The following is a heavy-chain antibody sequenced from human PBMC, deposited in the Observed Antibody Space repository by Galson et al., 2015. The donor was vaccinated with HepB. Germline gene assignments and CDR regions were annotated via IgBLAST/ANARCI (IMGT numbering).Heavy chain of an antibody. J-gene: IGHJ6*02. CDR3: ARCLLSAHYYGSGSYYRAYYYYGMDV. CDR1: GGTFSSYA. CDR2: IIPIFGTA. Sequence: SVKVSCKASGGTFSSYAISWVRQAPGQGLEWMGGIIPIFGTANCAQKFQGRVTITADESTSTAYMELSSLRSEDTAVYYCARCLLSAHYYGSGSYYRAYYYYGMDVWGQGTTVTVSS. D-gene: IGHD3-10*01. V-gene: IGHV1-69*13.